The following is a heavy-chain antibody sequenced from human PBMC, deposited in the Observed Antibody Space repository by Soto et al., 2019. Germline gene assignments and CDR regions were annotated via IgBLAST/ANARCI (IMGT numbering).Heavy chain of an antibody. V-gene: IGHV4-30-4*01. CDR2: IYYSGST. D-gene: IGHD2-15*01. CDR1: GGSISNGDLY. CDR3: VRVNLVGAAYSCDY. J-gene: IGHJ4*02. Sequence: QVQLQESGPGLVKPSQTLSLTCNVFGGSISNGDLYWSWIRQPPGKGLAWIGYIYYSGSTYYNPSLKSRVTISVDRSSNEFSLELNSVTAADTAVYYCVRVNLVGAAYSCDYWGQGTLVTVSS.